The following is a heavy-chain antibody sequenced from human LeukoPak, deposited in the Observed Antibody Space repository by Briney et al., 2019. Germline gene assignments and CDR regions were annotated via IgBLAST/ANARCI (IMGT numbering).Heavy chain of an antibody. V-gene: IGHV5-51*01. CDR3: ARQEYCSGGSCYTWFDP. CDR1: GYSINNYW. Sequence: GESLKISCKGSGYSINNYWIGWVRQMPGKGLEWMGIIYPADSDIRYSPSFQGQVTISADKSISTAYLQWSSLKASDTAMYYCARQEYCSGGSCYTWFDPWGQGTLITVSS. J-gene: IGHJ5*02. CDR2: IYPADSDI. D-gene: IGHD2-15*01.